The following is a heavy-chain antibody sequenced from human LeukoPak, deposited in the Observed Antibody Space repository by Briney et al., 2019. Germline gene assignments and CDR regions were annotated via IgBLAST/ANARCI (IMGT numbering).Heavy chain of an antibody. D-gene: IGHD3-10*01. CDR2: INHSGST. V-gene: IGHV4-34*01. CDR3: ARGQNFAVRLGPVGY. J-gene: IGHJ4*02. CDR1: GGSFSGYY. Sequence: SETLSLTCAVYGGSFSGYYWSWIRQPPGKGLEWIGEINHSGSTNYNPSLKSRVTISVDTSKNQFSLKLSSVTAADTAVYYCARGQNFAVRLGPVGYWGQGTLVTVSS.